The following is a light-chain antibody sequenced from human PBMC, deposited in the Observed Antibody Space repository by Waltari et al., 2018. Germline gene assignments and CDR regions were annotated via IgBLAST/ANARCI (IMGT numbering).Light chain of an antibody. V-gene: IGKV3-15*01. CDR3: QQYNKWLT. CDR1: QSVSSN. CDR2: GAS. J-gene: IGKJ4*01. Sequence: EIVMTQSPATLSVSPGERPTLSCRASQSVSSNLAWYRQKPGQAPRLLIYGASTRATGIPARFSGSGSGTEFTLTISSLQSEDFAVYYCQQYNKWLTFGGGTKVEIK.